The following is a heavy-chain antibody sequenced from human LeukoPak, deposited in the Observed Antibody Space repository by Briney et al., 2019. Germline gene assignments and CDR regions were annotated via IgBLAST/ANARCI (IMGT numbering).Heavy chain of an antibody. CDR2: ISSYSTYI. D-gene: IGHD3-22*01. CDR1: GFSFSDYS. V-gene: IGHV3-21*01. J-gene: IGHJ4*02. CDR3: ARDSFAGYDSSGYSSYDY. Sequence: GGSLRLSCAASGFSFSDYSMNWVRQAPGKGLEWVSFISSYSTYIYYADSLKGRFTISRDNAKNSLYLQMNSLRAEDAAVYYCARDSFAGYDSSGYSSYDYWGQGTLVTVSS.